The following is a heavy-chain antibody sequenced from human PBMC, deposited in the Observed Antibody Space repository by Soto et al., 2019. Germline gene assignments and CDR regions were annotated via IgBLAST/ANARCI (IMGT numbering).Heavy chain of an antibody. Sequence: LARASCGLTLNNSVVTGSFKKTGKGLEWVSAISGSGGSTFYADSVKGRFTISRDNSKNTLFLHVISLRADDTAMYYCAKGLRRFYCDGDGCSGDLDFLVKGALVTVSS. J-gene: IGHJ4*02. CDR1: GLTLNNSV. CDR2: ISGSGGST. D-gene: IGHD2-21*02. V-gene: IGHV3-23*01. CDR3: AKGLRRFYCDGDGCSGDLDF.